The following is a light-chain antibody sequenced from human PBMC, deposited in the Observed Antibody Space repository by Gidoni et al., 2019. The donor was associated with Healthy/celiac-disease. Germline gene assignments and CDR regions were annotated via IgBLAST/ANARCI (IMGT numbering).Light chain of an antibody. CDR2: EGS. CDR1: SSDVGSYNL. V-gene: IGLV2-23*01. CDR3: CSYAGSSTSVV. Sequence: QSALPQPASVSGSPGQPITISCPGTSSDVGSYNLVSWYQQHPGKAPKLMIYEGSKRPSGVSNRFSGSKSGNTASLTISGLQAEDEADYYCCSYAGSSTSVVFGGGTKLTVL. J-gene: IGLJ2*01.